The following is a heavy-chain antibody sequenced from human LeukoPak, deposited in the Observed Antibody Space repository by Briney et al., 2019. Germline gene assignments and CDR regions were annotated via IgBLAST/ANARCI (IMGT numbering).Heavy chain of an antibody. V-gene: IGHV4-34*01. CDR2: INHSGST. CDR1: GGSFSGYY. CDR3: ARGRGGYCSGGSCYSGYYYYCGMDV. J-gene: IGHJ6*04. D-gene: IGHD2-15*01. Sequence: SETLSLTCAVYGGSFSGYYWSWIRQPPGKGLEWIGEINHSGSTNYNPSLKSRVTISVDTSKNQFSLKLSSVTAADTAVYYCARGRGGYCSGGSCYSGYYYYCGMDVWGKGTTVTVSS.